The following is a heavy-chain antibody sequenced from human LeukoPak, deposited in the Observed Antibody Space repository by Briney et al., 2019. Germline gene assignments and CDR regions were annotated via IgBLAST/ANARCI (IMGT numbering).Heavy chain of an antibody. D-gene: IGHD1-1*01. CDR2: IYSDGSM. Sequence: QPGGALRLSCAASGFSVRSNYISWVRQAPGKGLEWVSMIYSDGSMFHADSVKGRFTMSRDNSRNTLDLQMNSLRVEDTAVYFCARDRRRLRGMNGDGDAFDIWGQGTMVTVSS. CDR3: ARDRRRLRGMNGDGDAFDI. CDR1: GFSVRSNY. V-gene: IGHV3-53*01. J-gene: IGHJ3*02.